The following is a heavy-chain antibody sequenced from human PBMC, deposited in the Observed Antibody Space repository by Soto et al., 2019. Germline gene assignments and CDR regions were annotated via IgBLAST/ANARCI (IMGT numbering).Heavy chain of an antibody. CDR1: GFTLSDLC. CDR2: TKHKAASYTT. Sequence: PGGSLRLSCAASGFTLSDLCMEWVRQAPGKGLEWVGRTKHKAASYTTDYAASVNGRFTISRDDSKNSLYLQMNSLKTEDTAMYYCVTLQFSRWFYWGLGTLVTVSS. V-gene: IGHV3-72*01. D-gene: IGHD4-4*01. CDR3: VTLQFSRWFY. J-gene: IGHJ4*02.